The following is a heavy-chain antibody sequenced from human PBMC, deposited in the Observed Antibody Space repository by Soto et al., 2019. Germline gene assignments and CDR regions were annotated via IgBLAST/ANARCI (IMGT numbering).Heavy chain of an antibody. CDR3: ARDGTVRGAHYGMDV. J-gene: IGHJ6*02. V-gene: IGHV4-31*03. CDR1: GGSISSGCYY. CDR2: IYYSGST. Sequence: SETLSLTCTVSGGSISSGCYYWSWIRQHPGKGLEWIGYIYYSGSTYYNPSLKSRVTISVDTSKNQFSLKLSSVTAADTAVYYCARDGTVRGAHYGMDVWGQGTTVTVSS. D-gene: IGHD3-10*01.